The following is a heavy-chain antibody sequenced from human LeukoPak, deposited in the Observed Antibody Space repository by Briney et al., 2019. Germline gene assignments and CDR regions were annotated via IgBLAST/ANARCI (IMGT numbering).Heavy chain of an antibody. CDR1: GGSISSSSSY. CDR2: VYYSGST. D-gene: IGHD2-2*01. V-gene: IGHV4-39*07. J-gene: IGHJ4*02. Sequence: PSEALSLTCTVSGGSISSSSSYWVWIRQPPGKGLEWIGIVYYSGSTYYNPSLKSRVTISVDTSKNQFSLKLSSVTAADTAVYYCARDTGPSGTAFDYWGQGTLVTVSS. CDR3: ARDTGPSGTAFDY.